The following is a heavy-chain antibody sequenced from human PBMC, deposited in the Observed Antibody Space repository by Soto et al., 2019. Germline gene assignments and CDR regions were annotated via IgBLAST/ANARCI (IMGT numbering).Heavy chain of an antibody. CDR3: AKKVNSGPGSQYFDY. V-gene: IGHV3-23*01. CDR1: GFIFSSYS. CDR2: FRTGGDDGTT. J-gene: IGHJ4*02. D-gene: IGHD3-10*01. Sequence: PGGSLRLSCAASGFIFSSYSMSWVRQSPGKGLEWVSGFRTGGDDGTTYYADSVKGRFTISRDNSKNTLFLQVNSLRAEDTAIYYCAKKVNSGPGSQYFDYWGQGTLVTVSS.